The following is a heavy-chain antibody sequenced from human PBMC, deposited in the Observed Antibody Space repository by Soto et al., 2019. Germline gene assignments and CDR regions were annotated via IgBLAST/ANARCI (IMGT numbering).Heavy chain of an antibody. CDR2: IIPIFGTA. J-gene: IGHJ6*02. V-gene: IGHV1-69*13. Sequence: GASVKGSCKASVGTFSSYAISWVRQAPGQGLEWMGGIIPIFGTANYAQKFQGRVTITADESTSTAYMELSSLRSEDTAVYYCARSYCSSTSCSLYYYYGMDVWGQGATVTVSS. D-gene: IGHD2-2*01. CDR1: VGTFSSYA. CDR3: ARSYCSSTSCSLYYYYGMDV.